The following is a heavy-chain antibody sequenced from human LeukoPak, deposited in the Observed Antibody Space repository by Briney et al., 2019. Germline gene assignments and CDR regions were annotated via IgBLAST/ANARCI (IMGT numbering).Heavy chain of an antibody. D-gene: IGHD5-18*01. Sequence: GGSLRLSCAASGFTFSSYAMHWVRQAPGKGLEWVAVISYDGSNKYYADSVKGRFTISRDNSKNTLYLQMNSLRAEDTAVYYCGRGTAMDEFFDYWGQGTLVTVSS. CDR1: GFTFSSYA. CDR3: GRGTAMDEFFDY. V-gene: IGHV3-30-3*01. CDR2: ISYDGSNK. J-gene: IGHJ4*02.